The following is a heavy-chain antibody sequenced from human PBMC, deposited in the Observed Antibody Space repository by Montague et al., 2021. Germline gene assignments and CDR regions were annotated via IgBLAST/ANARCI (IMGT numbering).Heavy chain of an antibody. Sequence: SLRRSCAASGFTFSSYWMHWVRQAPGKGLVWVSRISTDGSSTTYADSVKGRFTTSRDNAKNMLYLQMNSLRAEDTAVYYCTRDVNWDLFDYWGQGALVTVSS. CDR2: ISTDGSST. CDR3: TRDVNWDLFDY. CDR1: GFTFSSYW. D-gene: IGHD7-27*01. J-gene: IGHJ4*02. V-gene: IGHV3-74*01.